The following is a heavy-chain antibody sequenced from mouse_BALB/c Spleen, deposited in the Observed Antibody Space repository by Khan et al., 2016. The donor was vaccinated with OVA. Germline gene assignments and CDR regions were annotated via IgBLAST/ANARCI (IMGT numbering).Heavy chain of an antibody. D-gene: IGHD1-1*01. V-gene: IGHV1S136*01. J-gene: IGHJ3*01. Sequence: VQLKQSGPELVKPGASVKMSCKASGYTFTSYVMHWVKQKPGLGLEGSGYIYPFNDDTKYNENFKGKATLTSDKSSSTAYMELSSLTSEDSAVYYCAPVGNYYVSFAYWGQGTLVTVSA. CDR2: IYPFNDDT. CDR1: GYTFTSYV. CDR3: APVGNYYVSFAY.